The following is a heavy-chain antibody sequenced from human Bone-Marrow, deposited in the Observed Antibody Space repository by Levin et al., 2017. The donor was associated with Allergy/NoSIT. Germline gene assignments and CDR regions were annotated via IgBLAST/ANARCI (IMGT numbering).Heavy chain of an antibody. CDR3: ARLIPEYSSGWYYFDY. D-gene: IGHD6-19*01. Sequence: GESLKISCAASGFTFSSYAMHWVRQAPGKGLEWVAVISYDGSNKYYADSVKGRFTISRDNSKNTLYLQMNSLRAEDTAVYYCARLIPEYSSGWYYFDYWGQGTLVTVSS. CDR2: ISYDGSNK. J-gene: IGHJ4*02. V-gene: IGHV3-30-3*01. CDR1: GFTFSSYA.